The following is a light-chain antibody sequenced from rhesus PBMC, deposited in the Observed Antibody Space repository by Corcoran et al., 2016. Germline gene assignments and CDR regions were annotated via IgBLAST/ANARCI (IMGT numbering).Light chain of an antibody. CDR2: EVS. CDR3: SSYAGSSGFI. CDR1: SSDIGGYNR. Sequence: QAALTQSPSVSGYPGQTVTIYCTGTSSDIGGYNRVSWYQQNPGKAPKLMIYEVSKRPSGVSDRFSGSKSGNTASLTISGLQAEDEADYYCSSYAGSSGFIFGIGTRLTVL. V-gene: IGLV2-13*02. J-gene: IGLJ1*01.